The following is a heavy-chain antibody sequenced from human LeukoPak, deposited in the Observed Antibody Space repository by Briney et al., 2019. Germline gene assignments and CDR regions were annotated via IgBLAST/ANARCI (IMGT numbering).Heavy chain of an antibody. CDR1: GYTLTELS. D-gene: IGHD3-3*01. CDR2: ISAYNGNT. V-gene: IGHV1-18*01. J-gene: IGHJ4*02. Sequence: ASVKVSCKVSGYTLTELSMHWVRQAPGQGLEWMGWISAYNGNTNCAQKLQGRVTMTTDTSTSTAYMELRSLRSDDTAVYYCAREGPYDFWSGYYNDYWGQGTLVTVSS. CDR3: AREGPYDFWSGYYNDY.